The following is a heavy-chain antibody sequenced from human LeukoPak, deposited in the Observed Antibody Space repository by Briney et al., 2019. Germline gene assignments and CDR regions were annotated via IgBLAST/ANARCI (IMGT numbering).Heavy chain of an antibody. Sequence: PGGSLRLSCAASGFTFSSYDLHWVCQATGKGLECVSAIGTAGDTYYPGSVKCRFTISRENAKNSLYLQMNSLRAGDTAVYYCARGAYYYGMDVWGQGTTVTVSS. J-gene: IGHJ6*02. V-gene: IGHV3-13*01. CDR1: GFTFSSYD. CDR2: IGTAGDT. CDR3: ARGAYYYGMDV.